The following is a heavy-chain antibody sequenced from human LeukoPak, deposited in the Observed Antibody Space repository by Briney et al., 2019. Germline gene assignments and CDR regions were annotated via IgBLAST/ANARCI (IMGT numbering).Heavy chain of an antibody. Sequence: GGSLRLSCAASGFIFSTYGIHWVRQAPGKGLEWVEVISNDGSNKYYADSVKGRFTISRDNSKNTLYLQMNSLRAEDTAVYYCAKGLSGGGQRGYFDYWGQGTLVTVSS. CDR2: ISNDGSNK. CDR1: GFIFSTYG. J-gene: IGHJ4*02. CDR3: AKGLSGGGQRGYFDY. D-gene: IGHD4-23*01. V-gene: IGHV3-30*18.